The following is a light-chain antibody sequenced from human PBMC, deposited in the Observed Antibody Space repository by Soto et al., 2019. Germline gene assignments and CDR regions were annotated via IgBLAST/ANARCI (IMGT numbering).Light chain of an antibody. CDR3: QQCSIWPRT. V-gene: IGKV3-15*01. CDR1: QSVSSD. Sequence: EEGMSPSPATLSLTTGERATLSCRASQSVSSDLAWYHQKPGQAPRLLIYGASTRATGIPARFSGSGSGTEFTLTINSLQSEDFAVYYCQQCSIWPRTFCQGTMGDI. J-gene: IGKJ1*01. CDR2: GAS.